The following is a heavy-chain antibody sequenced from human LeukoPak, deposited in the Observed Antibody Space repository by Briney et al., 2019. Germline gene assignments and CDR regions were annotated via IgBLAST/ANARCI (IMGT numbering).Heavy chain of an antibody. J-gene: IGHJ5*02. V-gene: IGHV5-51*01. CDR1: GYSFTSYW. Sequence: GESLKISCKGSGYSFTSYWLGWVRQMPGKGLEWMGIIYPGDSDTRYSPSFQGQVTISADKSISTDYLQWSRLKASDTDMYYCARLNDILTRGWFDPWGQGTLVTVSS. CDR3: ARLNDILTRGWFDP. CDR2: IYPGDSDT. D-gene: IGHD3-9*01.